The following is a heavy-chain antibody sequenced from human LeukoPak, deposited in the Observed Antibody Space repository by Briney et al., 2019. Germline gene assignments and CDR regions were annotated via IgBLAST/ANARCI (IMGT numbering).Heavy chain of an antibody. D-gene: IGHD5-18*01. CDR1: GGVISTYY. J-gene: IGHJ6*02. CDR3: ARHWSGYTYAGKYYFYGMDV. V-gene: IGHV4-59*08. CDR2: IYYTGST. Sequence: SETLSLTCTVSGGVISTYYWSWIRQPPGKGLEWIGYIYYTGSTNYNPSLKSRVTISVDTSKNQISLKLSPVTATDTAVYYCARHWSGYTYAGKYYFYGMDVWGQGTTVTVSS.